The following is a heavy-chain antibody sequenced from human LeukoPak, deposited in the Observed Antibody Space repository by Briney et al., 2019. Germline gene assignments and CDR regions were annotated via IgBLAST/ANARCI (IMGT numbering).Heavy chain of an antibody. D-gene: IGHD2-15*01. CDR3: GNVEGGWRTRPLGY. CDR1: GFTLTSYA. CDR2: ISGSGGST. V-gene: IGHV3-23*01. Sequence: PGGSLRLSCAASGFTLTSYAMSWVRQAPGKGLEWVSAISGSGGSTYYADSVKGRFTISRDNSRNTVYLQMNTLRADDTAVYYCGNVEGGWRTRPLGYWGQGTLVTVSS. J-gene: IGHJ4*02.